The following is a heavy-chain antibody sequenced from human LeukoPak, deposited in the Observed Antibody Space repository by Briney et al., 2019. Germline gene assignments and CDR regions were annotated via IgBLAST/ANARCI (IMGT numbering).Heavy chain of an antibody. CDR2: ISYDGSNK. V-gene: IGHV3-30*18. CDR1: GFTFSSYG. CDR3: AKDGGYARDIAFDY. D-gene: IGHD3-16*01. J-gene: IGHJ4*02. Sequence: PGRSLRLSCAASGFTFSSYGMHWVRQAPGKGLEWVAVISYDGSNKYYADSVKGRFTISRDNSKNTLYLQMNSPRAEDTAVYYCAKDGGYARDIAFDYWGQGTLVTVSS.